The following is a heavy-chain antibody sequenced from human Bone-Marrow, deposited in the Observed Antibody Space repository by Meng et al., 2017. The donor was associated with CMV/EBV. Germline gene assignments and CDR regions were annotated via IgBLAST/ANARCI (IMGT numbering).Heavy chain of an antibody. D-gene: IGHD6-19*01. Sequence: GESLKISCAASGFTFSSYSMNWVRQAPGKGLEWVAIISFDGSTKYYADSVKGRFTISRDNSKNTLYLQMNSLRAEDTAVYYCAKEGSDSSGSRGDVFDIWGQGTMVTVSS. CDR2: ISFDGSTK. V-gene: IGHV3-30*18. CDR3: AKEGSDSSGSRGDVFDI. J-gene: IGHJ3*02. CDR1: GFTFSSYS.